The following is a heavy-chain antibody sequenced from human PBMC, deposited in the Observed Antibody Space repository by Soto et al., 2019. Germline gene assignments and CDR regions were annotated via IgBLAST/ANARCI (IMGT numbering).Heavy chain of an antibody. V-gene: IGHV4-31*03. D-gene: IGHD6-6*01. J-gene: IGHJ6*02. CDR1: GGSISSGGYY. CDR3: ARVKGTAARPHGHYGMDV. CDR2: IYYSGST. Sequence: QVQLQESGPGLVKPSQTLSLTCTVYGGSISSGGYYWSWIRQHPGKGLEGIGYIYYSGSTYYNPSLKSRVTISVDTDNNQFSLKMSAVTAADTAVYYCARVKGTAARPHGHYGMDVWGQGSTATVSS.